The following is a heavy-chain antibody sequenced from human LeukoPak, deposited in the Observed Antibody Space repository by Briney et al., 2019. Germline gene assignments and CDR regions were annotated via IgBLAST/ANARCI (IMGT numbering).Heavy chain of an antibody. CDR2: INPDSGVT. J-gene: IGHJ4*02. D-gene: IGHD6-13*01. CDR3: ARTLYIAAAPGGLDY. CDR1: GYTFTGYY. V-gene: IGHV1-2*02. Sequence: GASVKVSCKASGYTFTGYYIHWVRQAPGQGLEWMGWINPDSGVTNYAQKFQGRVTMTRDTSISTAYMELSRLRSDDTAVYYCARTLYIAAAPGGLDYWGQGTLVTVSS.